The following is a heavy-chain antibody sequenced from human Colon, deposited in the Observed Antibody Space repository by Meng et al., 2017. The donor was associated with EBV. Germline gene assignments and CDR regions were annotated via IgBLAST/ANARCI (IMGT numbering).Heavy chain of an antibody. D-gene: IGHD2-15*01. V-gene: IGHV7-4-1*02. CDR1: GYTFTSYA. Sequence: QVHLMQSGSECTKPEESVKVACKASGYTFTSYAMNWVRQAPGQGLEWMGWINTNTGNPTYAQGFTGRFVFSLDTSVSTAYLQISSLKAADTAVYYCARLYCSGGSCYTIDYWGQGTLVTVSS. CDR3: ARLYCSGGSCYTIDY. J-gene: IGHJ4*02. CDR2: INTNTGNP.